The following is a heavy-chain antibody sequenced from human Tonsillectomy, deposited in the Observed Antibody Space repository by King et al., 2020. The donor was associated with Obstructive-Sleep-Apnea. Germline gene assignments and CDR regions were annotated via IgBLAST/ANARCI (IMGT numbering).Heavy chain of an antibody. D-gene: IGHD4-17*01. J-gene: IGHJ6*02. V-gene: IGHV3-9*01. Sequence: VQLVESGGGLVQPGSSLRLSCVVSGFTLDDYAMHWIRQAPGKGLEWVSGILWNSGYTGYADSVKGRFTISRDNAKRSLYLQMNSLRPEDTALYYCVKDLTPGGADVWGQGTTVTVSS. CDR3: VKDLTPGGADV. CDR2: ILWNSGYT. CDR1: GFTLDDYA.